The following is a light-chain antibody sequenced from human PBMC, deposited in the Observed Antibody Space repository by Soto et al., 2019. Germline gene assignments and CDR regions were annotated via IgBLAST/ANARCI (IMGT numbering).Light chain of an antibody. CDR3: LLAYSGGPV. V-gene: IGLV7-46*01. CDR2: DTS. J-gene: IGLJ3*02. CDR1: TGAVTSGHY. Sequence: QAVVTQEPSLTVSPGGTVTLTCGSSTGAVTSGHYPYWIQQKPGQAPRTLIYDTSNRHSWTPVRFSGSLVGGKAALILSGEQPEEEAEYYCLLAYSGGPVFGGGTKVTVL.